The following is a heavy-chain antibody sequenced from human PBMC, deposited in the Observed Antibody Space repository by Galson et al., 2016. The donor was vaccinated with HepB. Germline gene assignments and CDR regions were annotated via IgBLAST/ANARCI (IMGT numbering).Heavy chain of an antibody. CDR3: ARTAVTSAGVLDWFDP. Sequence: SLRLSCAASGFSVNSNYMTWVRQAPGKGLEWVSVIYSGGTTYYADSVKGRFTISRDNSKNTLFLQMNSLRDEDTAVYYCARTAVTSAGVLDWFDPWGQGTLVTVSS. D-gene: IGHD4-23*01. J-gene: IGHJ5*02. CDR2: IYSGGTT. V-gene: IGHV3-53*01. CDR1: GFSVNSNY.